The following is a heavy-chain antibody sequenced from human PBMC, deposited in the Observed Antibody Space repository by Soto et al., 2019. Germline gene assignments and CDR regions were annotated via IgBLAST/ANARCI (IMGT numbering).Heavy chain of an antibody. CDR2: INHSGST. Sequence: SETLSLTCAVYGGSFSGYYWSWIRQPPGKGLEWIGEINHSGSTNYNPSLKSRVTISVDTSKNQFSLKLSSVTAADTAVYYCARGLTAHSGYDSRRESWFDPWGQGTLVTVSS. CDR3: ARGLTAHSGYDSRRESWFDP. CDR1: GGSFSGYY. V-gene: IGHV4-34*01. J-gene: IGHJ5*02. D-gene: IGHD5-12*01.